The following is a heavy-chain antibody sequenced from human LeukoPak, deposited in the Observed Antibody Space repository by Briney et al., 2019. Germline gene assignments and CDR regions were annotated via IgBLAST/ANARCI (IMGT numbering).Heavy chain of an antibody. V-gene: IGHV4-39*01. CDR3: ARHVRSGSYLTPYNWFDP. CDR2: IYYSGST. CDR1: GGSISSSSYY. J-gene: IGHJ5*02. D-gene: IGHD1-26*01. Sequence: PSETLSLTCTVSGGSISSSSYYWGWIRQPPGKGLEWIGSIYYSGSTYYNPSLKSRVTISVDTSKNQFSLKLSSVTAADTAVYYCARHVRSGSYLTPYNWFDPWGQGTLVTVSS.